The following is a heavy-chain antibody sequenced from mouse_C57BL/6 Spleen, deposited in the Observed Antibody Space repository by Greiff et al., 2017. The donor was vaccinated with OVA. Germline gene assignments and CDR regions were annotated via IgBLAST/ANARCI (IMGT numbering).Heavy chain of an antibody. V-gene: IGHV1-82*01. CDR1: GYAFSSSW. CDR3: ARWTFPMDY. Sequence: VQLQQSGPELVKPGASVKISCKASGYAFSSSWMNWVKQRPGKGLEWIGRIYPGDGDTNYNGKFKGKATMTADKSSSTAYMQLSSRTSEDSAVYFCARWTFPMDYWGQGTSVTVSS. CDR2: IYPGDGDT. J-gene: IGHJ4*01.